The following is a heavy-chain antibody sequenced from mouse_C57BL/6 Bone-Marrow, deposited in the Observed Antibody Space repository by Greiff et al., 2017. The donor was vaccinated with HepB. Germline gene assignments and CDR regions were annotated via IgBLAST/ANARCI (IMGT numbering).Heavy chain of an antibody. CDR3: ARPQLTLDY. CDR2: IYPRSGNT. Sequence: LVESGAELARPGASVKLSCKASGYTFTSYGISWVKQRTGQGLEWIGEIYPRSGNTYYNEKFKGKATLTADKSSSTAYMELRSLTSEDSAVYFCARPQLTLDYWGQGTTLTVSS. V-gene: IGHV1-81*01. D-gene: IGHD3-3*01. CDR1: GYTFTSYG. J-gene: IGHJ2*01.